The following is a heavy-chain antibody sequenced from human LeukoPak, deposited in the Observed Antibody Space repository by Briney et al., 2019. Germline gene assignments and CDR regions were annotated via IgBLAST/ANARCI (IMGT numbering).Heavy chain of an antibody. CDR1: GGTFSSYA. D-gene: IGHD6-19*01. V-gene: IGHV1-2*02. CDR3: ARDLYSSGWTDAFDI. Sequence: ASVKVSCRASGGTFSSYAVSWVRQAPGQGLEWMGGINPNSGDTNYSQKFQGRVSMTRDTSINTAYMELSRLTSDDTAVYYCARDLYSSGWTDAFDIWGQGTMVTVSS. CDR2: INPNSGDT. J-gene: IGHJ3*02.